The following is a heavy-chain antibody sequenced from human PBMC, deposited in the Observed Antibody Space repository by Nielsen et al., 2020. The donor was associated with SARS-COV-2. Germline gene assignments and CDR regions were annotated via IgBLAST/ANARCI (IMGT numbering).Heavy chain of an antibody. CDR3: TTVSGCSGGSCYYDSYYYGMDV. J-gene: IGHJ6*02. CDR1: GFTFSNAW. Sequence: GESLKISCAASGFTFSNAWMSWVRQAPGQGLEWVGRIKSKTDGGTTDYAAPVKGRFTISRDVSKNTLYLQMNSLKTEDTAVYYCTTVSGCSGGSCYYDSYYYGMDVWGQGTTVTVSS. V-gene: IGHV3-15*01. CDR2: IKSKTDGGTT. D-gene: IGHD2-15*01.